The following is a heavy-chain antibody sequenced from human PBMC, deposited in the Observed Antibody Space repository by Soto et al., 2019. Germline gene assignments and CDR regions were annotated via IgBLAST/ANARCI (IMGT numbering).Heavy chain of an antibody. V-gene: IGHV3-66*01. CDR3: AKGRAGYFDY. CDR1: GFAVSSNY. J-gene: IGHJ4*02. CDR2: IYSGGST. Sequence: EVELVESGGGLVQPGGSLRLSCADSGFAVSSNYMSWVRQAPGKGLEWVSVIYSGGSTYYADSVKGRFTISRDNSKNTLYLQMNSLRAEDTAVYYCAKGRAGYFDYWGQGTLVTVSS.